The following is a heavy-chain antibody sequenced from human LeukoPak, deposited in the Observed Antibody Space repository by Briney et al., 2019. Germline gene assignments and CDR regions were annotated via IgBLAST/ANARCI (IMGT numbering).Heavy chain of an antibody. CDR1: GYSFTSSY. Sequence: GESLKISCKGFGYSFTSSYIAWVRQMPGKGLEWMGIIYPGDSDTRYSPSFQGQVTISADKSISTAYLQWSSLKASDTAMYYCAGRRNGYNFHDYWGQGTLVTVSS. CDR2: IYPGDSDT. J-gene: IGHJ4*02. D-gene: IGHD5-24*01. CDR3: AGRRNGYNFHDY. V-gene: IGHV5-51*01.